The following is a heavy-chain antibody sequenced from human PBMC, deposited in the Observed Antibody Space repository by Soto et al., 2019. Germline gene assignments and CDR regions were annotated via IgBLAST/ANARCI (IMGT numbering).Heavy chain of an antibody. CDR3: ERVIGGMATVPLDY. D-gene: IGHD4-4*01. Sequence: PGGSLRLSCAASGFTFSSYAMHWVRQAPGTGLEWVAVISYEGSNKYYADSVKGRFTISRDNSKNTLYLQMNSLRTEDTAVYYCERVIGGMATVPLDYWGQGALVTVSS. J-gene: IGHJ4*02. CDR1: GFTFSSYA. V-gene: IGHV3-30-3*01. CDR2: ISYEGSNK.